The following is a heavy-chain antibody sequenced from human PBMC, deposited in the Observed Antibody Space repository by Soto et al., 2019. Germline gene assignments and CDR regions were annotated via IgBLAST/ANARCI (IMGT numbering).Heavy chain of an antibody. CDR1: GYTFTSYG. CDR3: ARDGVDTATSYYYGMDV. CDR2: ISAYNGNT. D-gene: IGHD5-18*01. V-gene: IGHV1-18*01. Sequence: QVQLVQSGAEVKKPGASVKVSCKASGYTFTSYGISWVRQAPGQGLERMGWISAYNGNTNYAQKLKGRVTMTTDTSTSTAYMEMRSLRSDDTAVYYCARDGVDTATSYYYGMDVWGQGTTVTVSS. J-gene: IGHJ6*02.